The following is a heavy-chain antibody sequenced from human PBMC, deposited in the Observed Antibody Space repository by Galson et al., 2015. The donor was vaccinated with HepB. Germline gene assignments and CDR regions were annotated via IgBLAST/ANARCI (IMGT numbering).Heavy chain of an antibody. V-gene: IGHV1-18*01. Sequence: SVKVSCKASGYTFTSYGISWVRQAPGQGLEWMGWISAYNGNTNYAQKLQGRVTMTTDTSTSTAYMELRSLRSDDTAVYYCARGPFNIVVVPADSGFDYWGQGTLVTVSS. D-gene: IGHD2-2*01. J-gene: IGHJ4*02. CDR2: ISAYNGNT. CDR1: GYTFTSYG. CDR3: ARGPFNIVVVPADSGFDY.